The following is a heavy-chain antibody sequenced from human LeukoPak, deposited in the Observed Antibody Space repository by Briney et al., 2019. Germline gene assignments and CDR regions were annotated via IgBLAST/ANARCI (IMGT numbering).Heavy chain of an antibody. V-gene: IGHV3-30*18. J-gene: IGHJ6*02. CDR3: VKSRGHYSSSSGYGMDV. CDR1: GFTFSSYG. Sequence: GGSLRLSCAASGFTFSSYGMHWVRQAPGKGLEWVAVISYDGSKKYYVYSAKGRFTISRANSKKMVYLKMNSLRVEDTALYYCVKSRGHYSSSSGYGMDVWGQGTTVIVSS. CDR2: ISYDGSKK. D-gene: IGHD6-6*01.